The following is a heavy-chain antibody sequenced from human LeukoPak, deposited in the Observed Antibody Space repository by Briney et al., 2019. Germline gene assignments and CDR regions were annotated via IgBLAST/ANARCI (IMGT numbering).Heavy chain of an antibody. J-gene: IGHJ4*02. D-gene: IGHD6-19*01. Sequence: GGSLRLSCAASGFTFSSYAMSWVRQAPGKGLEWVSAISGSGGSTYYADSVKGRFTISRDNSKNTLYLQMNSLRAEDTAVYYCAKDKIGSIAVAGTLDYWGQGTLVTVSS. CDR1: GFTFSSYA. V-gene: IGHV3-23*01. CDR3: AKDKIGSIAVAGTLDY. CDR2: ISGSGGST.